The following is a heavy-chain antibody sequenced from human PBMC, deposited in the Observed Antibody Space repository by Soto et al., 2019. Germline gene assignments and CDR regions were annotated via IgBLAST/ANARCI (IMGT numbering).Heavy chain of an antibody. Sequence: PSETLSLTCTVSGDSISSSSYYWGWIRQPPGKGLEWIGSIYYSGSTYYNPSLKSRVTISVDTSKNQFSLKLSSVTAADTAVYYCATSIAVPNWFDPWGQGTLVTVSS. CDR1: GDSISSSSYY. V-gene: IGHV4-39*01. CDR3: ATSIAVPNWFDP. D-gene: IGHD6-19*01. CDR2: IYYSGST. J-gene: IGHJ5*02.